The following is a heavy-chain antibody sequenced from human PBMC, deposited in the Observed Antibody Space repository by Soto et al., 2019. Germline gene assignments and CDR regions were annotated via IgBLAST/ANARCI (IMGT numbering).Heavy chain of an antibody. CDR1: GSSFTRHD. J-gene: IGHJ5*02. Sequence: QVQLVQSGAEVRKPGASVRVSCKATGSSFTRHDINWLRQDAGQGLEWMGWMNPNSGNAVYEQKFQGRVTLNRNTSITTAYIEVPLLKSEDTAGYLWARGAYNDYSHWFDPWGQGPQVTVSS. CDR3: ARGAYNDYSHWFDP. V-gene: IGHV1-8*01. CDR2: MNPNSGNA. D-gene: IGHD4-4*01.